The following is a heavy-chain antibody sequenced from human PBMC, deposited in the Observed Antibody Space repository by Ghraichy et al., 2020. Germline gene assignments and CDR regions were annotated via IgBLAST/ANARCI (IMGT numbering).Heavy chain of an antibody. CDR1: GGSISSYY. CDR2: IYYSGST. J-gene: IGHJ5*02. CDR3: ARGGICFGVPTPFDP. D-gene: IGHD3-3*01. Sequence: SETLSLTCTVSGGSISSYYWSWIRQPPGKGLEWIGYIYYSGSTNYNPSLKSRVTISVDTSKNQFSLKLSSVTAADTAVYYCARGGICFGVPTPFDPWGQGTLVTVSS. V-gene: IGHV4-59*01.